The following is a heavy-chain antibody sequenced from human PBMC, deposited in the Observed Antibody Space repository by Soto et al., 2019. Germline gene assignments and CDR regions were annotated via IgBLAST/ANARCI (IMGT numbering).Heavy chain of an antibody. J-gene: IGHJ6*02. CDR2: IYYSGST. V-gene: IGHV4-31*03. D-gene: IGHD4-4*01. CDR3: ARHSNAEEDYYYGMDV. Sequence: QVQLQESGPGLVKPSQTLSLTCTVSGGSISSGGYYWSWIRQHPGKGLEWIGYIYYSGSTYYNPSLKSRVTLSVDTSKKPLSLKLSSVTAADTAVYYCARHSNAEEDYYYGMDVWGQGTTVTVSS. CDR1: GGSISSGGYY.